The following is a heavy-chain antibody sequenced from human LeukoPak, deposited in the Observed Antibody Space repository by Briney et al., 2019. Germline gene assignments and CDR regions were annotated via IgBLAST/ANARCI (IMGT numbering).Heavy chain of an antibody. CDR3: ATGGSGYHSSENDY. V-gene: IGHV3-11*01. D-gene: IGHD6-19*01. CDR1: GFTFSDSY. CDR2: ISGSGTAI. Sequence: GGSLRLSCAASGFTFSDSYMTWFRQAPGKGLEWASYISGSGTAIYYADSVKGRFTVSRDNAKNSLYLQMNSLRAEDTAVYYCATGGSGYHSSENDYWGQGTLVTVSS. J-gene: IGHJ4*02.